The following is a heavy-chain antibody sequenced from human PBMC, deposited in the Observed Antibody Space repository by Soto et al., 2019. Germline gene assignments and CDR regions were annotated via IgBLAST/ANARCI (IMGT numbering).Heavy chain of an antibody. V-gene: IGHV3-7*03. D-gene: IGHD6-19*01. CDR1: GFTFSNYW. CDR3: TRGIRGSSGWSYYYGMDV. CDR2: IKQDGSEE. Sequence: PGGSLRLSCAASGFTFSNYWMSWVRQAPGKGLEWVANIKQDGSEEYCVDSVKGRFTISRDSAKNSLYLQMRSLRADDTAVYYCTRGIRGSSGWSYYYGMDVWGQGTTVTVSS. J-gene: IGHJ6*02.